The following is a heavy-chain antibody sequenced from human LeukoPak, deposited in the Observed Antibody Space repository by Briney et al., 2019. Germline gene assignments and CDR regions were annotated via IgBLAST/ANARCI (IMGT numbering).Heavy chain of an antibody. V-gene: IGHV4-38-2*02. CDR3: ARDLGHFDL. D-gene: IGHD3-16*01. J-gene: IGHJ2*01. CDR1: GYSISSGYY. Sequence: SETLSLTCTVSGYSISSGYYWGWIRQPPGKGLEWIGSIYHSGSTYYNPSLKSRVTISVDTSKNQFSLKLSSVTAADTAVYYCARDLGHFDLWGRGTLVTVSS. CDR2: IYHSGST.